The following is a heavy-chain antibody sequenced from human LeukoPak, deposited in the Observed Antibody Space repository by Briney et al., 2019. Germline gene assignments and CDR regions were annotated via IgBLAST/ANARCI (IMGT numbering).Heavy chain of an antibody. CDR2: ISAYNGNT. CDR1: GYTFTSYG. D-gene: IGHD2-15*01. V-gene: IGHV1-18*01. J-gene: IGHJ6*02. Sequence: ASVKVSCKASGYTFTSYGISWVRQAPGQGLEWMGWISAYNGNTNYAQKLQGRVTMTTDTSTSTAYMELRSQRSDDTAVYYCARNGYCSGGSCYTYYYYGMDVWGQGTTVTVSS. CDR3: ARNGYCSGGSCYTYYYYGMDV.